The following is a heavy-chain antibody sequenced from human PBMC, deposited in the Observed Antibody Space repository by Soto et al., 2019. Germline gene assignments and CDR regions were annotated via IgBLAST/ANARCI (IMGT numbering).Heavy chain of an antibody. CDR3: ARSPLFASGWYLDY. J-gene: IGHJ4*02. CDR1: GYGFSTYG. V-gene: IGHV1-18*01. CDR2: ISAFNGKT. D-gene: IGHD6-19*01. Sequence: ASVKVSFKTSGYGFSTYGIIWVRQAPGQGLEWMAWISAFNGKTNYAQNLQDRVTMTTDTSTSTAYMELRSLTFNDTAVYYCARSPLFASGWYLDYWGKGTLVIVSS.